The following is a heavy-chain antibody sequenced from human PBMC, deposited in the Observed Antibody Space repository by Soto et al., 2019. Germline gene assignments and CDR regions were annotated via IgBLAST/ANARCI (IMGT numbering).Heavy chain of an antibody. Sequence: PSETLSLTCTVSGGSISSGDYYRSWIRQPPGKGLEWIGYIYYSGSTYYNPSLKSRVTISVDTSKNQFSLKLSSVTAADTAVYYCARDYGYCISTSCYGVAFDIWGQGTMVT. J-gene: IGHJ3*02. CDR3: ARDYGYCISTSCYGVAFDI. CDR1: GGSISSGDYY. D-gene: IGHD2-2*01. V-gene: IGHV4-30-4*01. CDR2: IYYSGST.